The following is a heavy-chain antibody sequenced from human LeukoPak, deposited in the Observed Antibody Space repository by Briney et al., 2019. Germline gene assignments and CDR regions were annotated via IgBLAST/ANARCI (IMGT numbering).Heavy chain of an antibody. D-gene: IGHD2-15*01. CDR3: SRDIATTPVY. CDR1: GFTFSHYW. V-gene: IGHV3-74*01. Sequence: GGSLRLSCAASGFTFSHYWMHWVRQAPGKRLVWLSRVSNDGTDTTYADSVKGRFTISRDNAKNTVYLQLNSLGVEDTAVYYCSRDIATTPVYWGQGTLVTVSS. J-gene: IGHJ4*02. CDR2: VSNDGTDT.